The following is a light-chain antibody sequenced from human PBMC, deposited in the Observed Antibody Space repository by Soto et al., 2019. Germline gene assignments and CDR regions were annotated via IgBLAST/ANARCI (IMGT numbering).Light chain of an antibody. CDR2: GAS. V-gene: IGKV3D-20*02. J-gene: IGKJ4*01. CDR1: QNVNNHY. Sequence: ENVLTQSPGTLSLSPGERATLSCRASQNVNNHYLAWYQHKPGQAPRLLIYGASRRAAAIPDRFSASGSGTDFTLTISSLEPEDFAVYYCQQRTNWRALTFGGGTKVEI. CDR3: QQRTNWRALT.